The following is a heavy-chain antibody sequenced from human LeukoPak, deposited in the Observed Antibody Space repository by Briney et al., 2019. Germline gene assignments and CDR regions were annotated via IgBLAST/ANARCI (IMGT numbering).Heavy chain of an antibody. Sequence: PGGSLKLSCAASGFTFSGSAMHWVRQASGKGLEWVGRIRSKANSYATAYAASVKGRFTISRDDSKNTAYLQMNSLKTEDTAVYYCVGSGWYYYFDYWGQGTLVTVSS. J-gene: IGHJ4*02. CDR3: VGSGWYYYFDY. CDR1: GFTFSGSA. D-gene: IGHD6-19*01. CDR2: IRSKANSYAT. V-gene: IGHV3-73*01.